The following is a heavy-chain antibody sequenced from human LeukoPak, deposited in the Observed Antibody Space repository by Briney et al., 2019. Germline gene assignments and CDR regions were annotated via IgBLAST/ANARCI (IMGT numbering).Heavy chain of an antibody. CDR1: GFTVSSNY. Sequence: GGSLRLSCAASGFTVSSNYMSWVRQAPGKGLEWVSVIYSGGSTYYADSVKGRFTISRDNSKNTLYLQMNSLRAEDTAVYYCARDSHDYGDYDYWGQGTLVTVSS. J-gene: IGHJ4*02. D-gene: IGHD4-17*01. CDR2: IYSGGST. CDR3: ARDSHDYGDYDY. V-gene: IGHV3-66*01.